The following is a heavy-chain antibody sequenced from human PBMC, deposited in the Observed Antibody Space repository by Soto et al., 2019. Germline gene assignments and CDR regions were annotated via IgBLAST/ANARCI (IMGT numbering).Heavy chain of an antibody. V-gene: IGHV3-48*02. Sequence: GGSMRLACAASGFTFSSHTMNWVRRAPGKGLGWISYITSTSSTKNYADSVKGRFTSSRDNANNSLYLQMNSLRDGDTAVYYCARRITMVRGPYYYYAMDVWGQGTTVTVSS. D-gene: IGHD3-10*01. J-gene: IGHJ6*02. CDR3: ARRITMVRGPYYYYAMDV. CDR1: GFTFSSHT. CDR2: ITSTSSTK.